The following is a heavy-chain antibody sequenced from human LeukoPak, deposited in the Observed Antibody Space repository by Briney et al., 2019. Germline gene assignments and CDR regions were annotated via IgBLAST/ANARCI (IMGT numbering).Heavy chain of an antibody. Sequence: VASVKVSCKASGHTFTDYYIHWVRQAPGQGLEWMGWTIPKSGDTYYAQKFRGRVTMTRDTSITSAYMELSSLRSDDTAVYYCARELLPTGRRDDYSYYMDVWGKGTTVTVSS. D-gene: IGHD1-1*01. V-gene: IGHV1-2*02. CDR1: GHTFTDYY. CDR2: TIPKSGDT. J-gene: IGHJ6*03. CDR3: ARELLPTGRRDDYSYYMDV.